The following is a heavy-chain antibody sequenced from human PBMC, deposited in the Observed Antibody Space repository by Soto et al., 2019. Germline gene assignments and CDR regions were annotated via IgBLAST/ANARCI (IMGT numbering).Heavy chain of an antibody. D-gene: IGHD2-21*02. J-gene: IGHJ5*02. Sequence: PSETLSLTCTVSGDSIGGVGYWSWIRQFPGRGLEWIGCISSSGNTYSNPALNNRISLSLDTSQNQFSLKLLSVTAADTAIYYCARSGVTGIVIPSHWFDPWGQGTLVTVSS. V-gene: IGHV4-31*03. CDR3: ARSGVTGIVIPSHWFDP. CDR2: ISSSGNT. CDR1: GDSIGGVGY.